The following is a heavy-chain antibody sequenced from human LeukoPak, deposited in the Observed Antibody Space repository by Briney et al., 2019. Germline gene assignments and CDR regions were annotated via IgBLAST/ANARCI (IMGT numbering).Heavy chain of an antibody. D-gene: IGHD4-11*01. CDR1: GLPVSSNY. CDR3: ARERLPDDY. Sequence: PGGSLRLSCAASGLPVSSNYMSWVRQAPGKGLEWVSSISAASNYIYYADSVKGRFTISRDNAKNSLYLQMNSLRAEDTAVYYCARERLPDDYWGQGTLVTVSS. V-gene: IGHV3-21*01. J-gene: IGHJ4*02. CDR2: ISAASNYI.